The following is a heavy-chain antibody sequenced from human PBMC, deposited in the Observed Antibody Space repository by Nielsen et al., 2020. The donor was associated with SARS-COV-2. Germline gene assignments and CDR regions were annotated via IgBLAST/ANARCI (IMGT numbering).Heavy chain of an antibody. CDR2: IYTSGST. V-gene: IGHV4-61*02. CDR3: ARLSLIECGAFDI. Sequence: TLSCTVSGGSIRSGSYCWSWLRQTAGNGLEWIGRIYTSGSTHYNPPLKSRVTISVEPSTHQFSLKRSPVTDAATAVYYCARLSLIECGAFDIWGQGTMVTVSS. D-gene: IGHD5/OR15-5a*01. J-gene: IGHJ3*02. CDR1: GGSIRSGSYC.